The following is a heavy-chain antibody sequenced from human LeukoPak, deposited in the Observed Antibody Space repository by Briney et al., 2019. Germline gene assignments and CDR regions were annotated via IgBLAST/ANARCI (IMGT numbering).Heavy chain of an antibody. CDR3: ARHSGSSSSGADY. CDR2: IYPGDSDT. Sequence: GESLKISCKGFGYSFTDYWIDWVRQMPGEGLEWMGIIYPGDSDTRYSPSFQGQVTISADKSISTAYLQWSSLKASDTAMYYCARHSGSSSSGADYWGQGTLVTVSS. J-gene: IGHJ4*02. V-gene: IGHV5-51*01. CDR1: GYSFTDYW. D-gene: IGHD6-6*01.